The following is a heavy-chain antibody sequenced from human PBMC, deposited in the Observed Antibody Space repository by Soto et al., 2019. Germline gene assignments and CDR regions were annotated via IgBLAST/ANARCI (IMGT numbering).Heavy chain of an antibody. V-gene: IGHV4-34*01. CDR1: GGSFSGYY. CDR3: ARGFTTWIQYFDY. D-gene: IGHD5-18*01. Sequence: QVQLQQWGAGLLKPSETLSLTCAVYGGSFSGYYWSWIRQPPGKGLEWIGEINHSGSTNYNPSLKSRVTISVDTSKNQFSLKLSSVTAADTAVYYCARGFTTWIQYFDYWGQGTLVTVSS. CDR2: INHSGST. J-gene: IGHJ4*02.